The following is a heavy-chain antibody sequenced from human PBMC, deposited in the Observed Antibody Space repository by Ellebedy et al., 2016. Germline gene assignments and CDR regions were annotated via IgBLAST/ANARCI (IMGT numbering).Heavy chain of an antibody. V-gene: IGHV3-33*01. D-gene: IGHD2-8*01. CDR2: MWYNGKNK. Sequence: GESLKISCAASGFTFTDYGIHWVRQAPGKGLEWVAVMWYNGKNKNYADSVKSRFTVSRDTSKNTVYLQMNSLRAEDTAVYFCARDDDTNSRYSRFHHWGQGTLVTVSS. CDR1: GFTFTDYG. CDR3: ARDDDTNSRYSRFHH. J-gene: IGHJ1*01.